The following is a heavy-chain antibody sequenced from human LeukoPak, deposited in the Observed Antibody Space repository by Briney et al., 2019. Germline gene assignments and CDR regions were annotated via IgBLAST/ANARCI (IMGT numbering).Heavy chain of an antibody. D-gene: IGHD6-13*01. V-gene: IGHV4-34*01. J-gene: IGHJ5*02. CDR2: INHSGST. CDR1: GGSFSGYY. CDR3: ARSLQIIAAGYNWFDP. Sequence: SETLSLTCAVYGGSFSGYYWSWIRQPQATGLEWIGEINHSGSTNYNPSLKSRVTISVDTSKNQFSLKLSSVTAADTAVYYCARSLQIIAAGYNWFDPWGQGTLVTVSS.